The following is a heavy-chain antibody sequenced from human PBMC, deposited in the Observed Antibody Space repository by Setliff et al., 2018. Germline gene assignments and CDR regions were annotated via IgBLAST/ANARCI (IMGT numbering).Heavy chain of an antibody. CDR3: ARELRSPYWHLDS. Sequence: GPSVKVSCKSSGGTFSSSGITWVRQAPGQGLQWLGRFIPILGATNYAQNLQGRVTITADESTSTGYMELRSLRSDDTAVYYCARELRSPYWHLDSWGQGTQVTVSS. CDR2: FIPILGAT. CDR1: GGTFSSSG. D-gene: IGHD3-16*01. V-gene: IGHV1-69*13. J-gene: IGHJ5*01.